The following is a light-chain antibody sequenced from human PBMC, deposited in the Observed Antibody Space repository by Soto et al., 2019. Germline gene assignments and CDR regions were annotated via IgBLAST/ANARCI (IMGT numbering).Light chain of an antibody. Sequence: EFVLTQSPGTLSLSPGERATLSCRASQTVRNNYLAWYQQKPGQAPRLLIYGASSRATGIPDRFSGSGSGTDFTLTISRLEPEDFAVYFCQQYGSSPLLSFGGGTKVEIK. V-gene: IGKV3-20*01. J-gene: IGKJ4*01. CDR1: QTVRNNY. CDR2: GAS. CDR3: QQYGSSPLLS.